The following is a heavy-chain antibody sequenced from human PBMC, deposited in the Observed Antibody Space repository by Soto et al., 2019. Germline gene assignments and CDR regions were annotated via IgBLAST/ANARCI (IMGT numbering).Heavy chain of an antibody. J-gene: IGHJ4*02. V-gene: IGHV3-21*01. Sequence: GGSLRLSCAASGFTFSSYSMNWVRQAPGKGLEWVSSISSSSYIYYADSVKGRFTISRDNAKNSLYLQMNSLRAEDTAVYYCARAPPPMVRGVSDYWGQGTLVTVSS. D-gene: IGHD3-10*01. CDR2: ISSSSYI. CDR1: GFTFSSYS. CDR3: ARAPPPMVRGVSDY.